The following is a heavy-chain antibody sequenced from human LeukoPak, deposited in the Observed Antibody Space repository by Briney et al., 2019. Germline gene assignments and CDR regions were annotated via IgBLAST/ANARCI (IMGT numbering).Heavy chain of an antibody. J-gene: IGHJ5*01. Sequence: GGSLRLSCAASGFTVSSNYMSWVRQAPGKGLEWVSQISGSGSTIHYAESVKGRFTISRDNAKNSLYLEMHSLRAEDTAVYYCARDLPWFDSWGQGTLVTVSS. CDR2: ISGSGSTI. V-gene: IGHV3-11*04. CDR3: ARDLPWFDS. CDR1: GFTVSSNY.